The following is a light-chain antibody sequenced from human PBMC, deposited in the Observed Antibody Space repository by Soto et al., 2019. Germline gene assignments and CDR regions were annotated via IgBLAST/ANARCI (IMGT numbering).Light chain of an antibody. Sequence: DIQMTQSPSSLSASVGDRVTITCRASQSIATYLNWYQQKPGKAPKLLIYAASSLQSGAPSWFSGSGSGTDFTLTINSLQPEDFATYYCQQTYTTPRTLGQGTKVDIK. CDR1: QSIATY. V-gene: IGKV1-39*01. CDR3: QQTYTTPRT. CDR2: AAS. J-gene: IGKJ1*01.